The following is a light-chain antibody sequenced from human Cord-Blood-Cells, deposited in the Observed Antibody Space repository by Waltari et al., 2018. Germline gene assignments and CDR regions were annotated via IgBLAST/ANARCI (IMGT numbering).Light chain of an antibody. CDR2: KAS. Sequence: DIQMTQSPSTLSAYVGDRDTITCRASQSISSWLTWYQQKPGKAPKLLIYKASSLESGVPSRFSGSGSGTEFTLTISSLQPDDFATYYCQQYNSNSGTFGQGTKVEIK. CDR3: QQYNSNSGT. V-gene: IGKV1-5*03. J-gene: IGKJ1*01. CDR1: QSISSW.